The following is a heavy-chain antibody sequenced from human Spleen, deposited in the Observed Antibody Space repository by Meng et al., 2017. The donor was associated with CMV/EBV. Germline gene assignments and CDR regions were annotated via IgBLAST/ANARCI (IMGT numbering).Heavy chain of an antibody. CDR1: GYNFDIYG. V-gene: IGHV1-18*01. CDR3: ARAGAAVTTHFDF. D-gene: IGHD4-17*01. J-gene: IGHJ4*02. Sequence: QIQLVQSGPELRRPGASVTVSCKASGYNFDIYGITWVRQAPGQGLEWVGWVSAENGDTDYGQKFQGRVTVTADTFTNTAYMEMRSLRSDDSAMYYCARAGAAVTTHFDFWGQGTLVTVSS. CDR2: VSAENGDT.